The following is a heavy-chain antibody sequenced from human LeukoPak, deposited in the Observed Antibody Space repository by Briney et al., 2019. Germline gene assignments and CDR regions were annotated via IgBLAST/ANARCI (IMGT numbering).Heavy chain of an antibody. V-gene: IGHV3-33*08. CDR3: ARGGYCSGGSCYHDY. CDR1: GFTFSDYY. CDR2: IWYDGSNK. D-gene: IGHD2-15*01. J-gene: IGHJ4*02. Sequence: GGSLRLSCAASGFTFSDYYMSWIRQAPGKGLEWVAVIWYDGSNKYYADSVKGRFTISRDNSKNTLYLQMNSLRAEDTAVYYCARGGYCSGGSCYHDYWGQGTLVTVSS.